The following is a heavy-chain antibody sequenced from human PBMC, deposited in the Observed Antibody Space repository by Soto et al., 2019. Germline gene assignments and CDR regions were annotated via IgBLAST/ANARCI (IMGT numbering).Heavy chain of an antibody. V-gene: IGHV4-39*01. CDR2: VNFRGST. D-gene: IGHD3-9*01. CDR3: ARPLDDILTGYSD. Sequence: ETLSLTFTVSGGSISSSIYYWGWIRHPPGKGLEWIGSVNFRGSTYYNPSLKSRVTISVDTSKNEFSLKMKSVTAADTALYYCARPLDDILTGYSDWGQGTLVTVSS. J-gene: IGHJ4*02. CDR1: GGSISSSIYY.